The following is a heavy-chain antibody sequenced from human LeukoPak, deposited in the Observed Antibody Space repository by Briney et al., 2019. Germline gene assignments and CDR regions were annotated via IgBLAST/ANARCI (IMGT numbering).Heavy chain of an antibody. D-gene: IGHD3-16*02. V-gene: IGHV4-39*02. CDR2: IYYSGST. CDR3: ARDRGGRTYRYGIHEVHDAFDI. CDR1: GGSISSNSYY. Sequence: SETLSLTCTVSGGSISSNSYYWGWIRQPPGKGLEWIGSIYYSGSTYYNPSLKSRVTISVDTSKNQFSLKLSSVTAADTAVYYCARDRGGRTYRYGIHEVHDAFDIWGQGTMVTVSS. J-gene: IGHJ3*02.